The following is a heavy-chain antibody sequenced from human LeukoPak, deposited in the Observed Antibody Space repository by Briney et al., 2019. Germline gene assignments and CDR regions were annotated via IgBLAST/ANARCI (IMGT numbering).Heavy chain of an antibody. Sequence: GGSLRLSCVASGFTFSSYFMNWVRQAPGKGPEWVANIKGDGSAEDYMDSVEGRFTISRDNAKNSLYLQITSLTAEDTAAYYCARGLSANCFDPWGQGTLVTVSS. CDR3: ARGLSANCFDP. J-gene: IGHJ5*02. V-gene: IGHV3-7*03. CDR1: GFTFSSYF. D-gene: IGHD2-21*01. CDR2: IKGDGSAE.